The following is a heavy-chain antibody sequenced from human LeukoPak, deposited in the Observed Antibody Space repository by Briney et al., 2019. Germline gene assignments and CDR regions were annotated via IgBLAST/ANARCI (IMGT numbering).Heavy chain of an antibody. J-gene: IGHJ6*02. V-gene: IGHV3-11*04. CDR2: ISTTGVVL. D-gene: IGHD2-2*01. CDR3: ARMRAWKDIVVVPAAMGEDYYYYGMDV. CDR1: GFTPSDQY. Sequence: GGSLRLSCVVSGFTPSDQYMSCIRQSPEKGLEWVSYISTTGVVLYYADSVKGRFTISRENAKNSLYLQMNSLRAGDTAVYYCARMRAWKDIVVVPAAMGEDYYYYGMDVWGQGTTVTVSS.